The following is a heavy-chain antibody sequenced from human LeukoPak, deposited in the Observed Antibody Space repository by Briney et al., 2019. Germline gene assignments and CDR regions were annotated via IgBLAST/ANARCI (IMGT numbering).Heavy chain of an antibody. CDR2: IWYDGSNK. D-gene: IGHD3-3*01. CDR1: GFTFSSYS. V-gene: IGHV3-33*08. CDR3: ARDLEERITIFGVVPYYYYYGMDV. J-gene: IGHJ6*02. Sequence: GGSLRLSCAASGFTFSSYSMNWVRQAPGKGLEWVAVIWYDGSNKYYADSVKGRFTISRDNSKNTLYLQMNSLRAEDTAVYYCARDLEERITIFGVVPYYYYYGMDVWGQGTTVTVSS.